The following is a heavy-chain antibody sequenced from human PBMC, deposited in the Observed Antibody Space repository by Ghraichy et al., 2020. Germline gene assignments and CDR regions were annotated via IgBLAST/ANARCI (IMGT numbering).Heavy chain of an antibody. J-gene: IGHJ4*02. V-gene: IGHV4-59*01. Sequence: SQTLSLTCTVSGGSTSGYYWRWIRQPPGKGLEWIAYKYFSGSTNFNPSLKSRVTISVDTSKSQISLKLTSVTAADTAVYYCVRGRGGSGSYYDIWGQGSLVTVSS. CDR3: VRGRGGSGSYYDI. CDR1: GGSTSGYY. CDR2: KYFSGST. D-gene: IGHD3-10*01.